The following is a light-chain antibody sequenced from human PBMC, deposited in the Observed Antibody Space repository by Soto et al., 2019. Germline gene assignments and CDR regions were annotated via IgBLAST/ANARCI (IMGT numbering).Light chain of an antibody. CDR2: RVS. CDR1: QSLVHGDGNTY. CDR3: MEGTHLQT. Sequence: DVVMTQSPLSLPVTLGPPASISCRSTQSLVHGDGNTYLNWFQQRPGQSPRCIIYRVSNRASGVSDRFCGSGSGTDFTLRISRVEAEDVGVYYCMEGTHLQTFAQGAKVDIK. J-gene: IGKJ1*01. V-gene: IGKV2-30*02.